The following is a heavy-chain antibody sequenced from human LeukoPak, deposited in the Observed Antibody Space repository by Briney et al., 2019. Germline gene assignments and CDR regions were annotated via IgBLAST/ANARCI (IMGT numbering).Heavy chain of an antibody. V-gene: IGHV4-59*01. CDR3: ARGTMMVGP. Sequence: SETLSLTCTVSGGSIGSYYWSWIRQPPGKGLEWIGYINYSGTTNYNPSLKSRVSISVDTSKNQFTLKLSSVTAADTAVYYCARGTMMVGPWGQGTQVTVSS. CDR2: INYSGTT. D-gene: IGHD3-22*01. J-gene: IGHJ5*02. CDR1: GGSIGSYY.